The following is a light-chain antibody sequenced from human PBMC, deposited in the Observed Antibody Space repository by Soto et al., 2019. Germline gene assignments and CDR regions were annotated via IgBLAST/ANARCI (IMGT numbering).Light chain of an antibody. V-gene: IGLV2-11*01. J-gene: IGLJ1*01. CDR1: SSDVGAYNY. CDR2: DVS. Sequence: QSALTQPRSVSGSPGQSVTISCTGTSSDVGAYNYVSWYQHHPGKAPKFMIYDVSKRTSGVPDRFSGYKSGNTASLTISGLQAEDEADYYCCSYAGSYTGVFGTGTKLTVL. CDR3: CSYAGSYTGV.